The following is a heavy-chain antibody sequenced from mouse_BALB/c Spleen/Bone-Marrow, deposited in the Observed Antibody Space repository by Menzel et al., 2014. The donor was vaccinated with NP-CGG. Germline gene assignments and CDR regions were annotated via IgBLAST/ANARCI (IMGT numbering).Heavy chain of an antibody. D-gene: IGHD1-1*01. Sequence: EVQLQQSGPDLVKPGASVKISCKASDYSFTGYTMNWLKQSHGKNLEWIGLINPYNGGTNYSQKFKGKATLTVDKSSSTAYMDLLSLTSEDSAVYYCARMDSDYGSRPWFAYWGQGTLVTVSA. CDR3: ARMDSDYGSRPWFAY. V-gene: IGHV1-18*01. CDR1: DYSFTGYT. J-gene: IGHJ3*01. CDR2: INPYNGGT.